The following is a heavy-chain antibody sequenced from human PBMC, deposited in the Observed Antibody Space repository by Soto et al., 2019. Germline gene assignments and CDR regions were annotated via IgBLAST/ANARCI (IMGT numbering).Heavy chain of an antibody. CDR2: IYYSGST. CDR1: GGSISSYY. Sequence: QVQLQESGPGLVKPSETLSLTCTVSGGSISSYYWCWIRQPPGKGLEWIGYIYYSGSTNYNPSLMSRVTISVDTSKNQFSLKLSSVTAADTAVYYCAREHYGDYVDYWGQGTLVTVSS. CDR3: AREHYGDYVDY. J-gene: IGHJ4*02. D-gene: IGHD4-17*01. V-gene: IGHV4-59*01.